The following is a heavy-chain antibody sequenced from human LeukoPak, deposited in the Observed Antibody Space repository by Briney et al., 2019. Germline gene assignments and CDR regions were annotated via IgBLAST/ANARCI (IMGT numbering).Heavy chain of an antibody. V-gene: IGHV3-9*01. CDR1: GFTFSSYA. CDR3: AKDIRIGSWYFIDY. Sequence: PGGSLRLSCVASGFTFSSYAMSWVRQAPGKGLEWVSGISWNSGSIGYADSVKGRFTISRDNAKNSLYLQMNSLRAEDTALYYCAKDIRIGSWYFIDYWGQGTLVTVSS. D-gene: IGHD6-13*01. CDR2: ISWNSGSI. J-gene: IGHJ4*02.